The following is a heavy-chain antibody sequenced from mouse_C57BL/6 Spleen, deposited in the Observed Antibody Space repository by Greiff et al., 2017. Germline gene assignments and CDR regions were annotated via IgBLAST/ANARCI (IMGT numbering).Heavy chain of an antibody. J-gene: IGHJ4*01. V-gene: IGHV1-54*01. CDR1: GYAFTNYL. D-gene: IGHD2-5*01. Sequence: QVQLQQPGAELVRPGTSVKVSCKASGYAFTNYLIEWVKQRPGQGLEWIGVINPGSGGTNYNEKFKGKATLTEDKSSSTAYMQLSSLTSEDSAVYFCARGSYYSNYYAMDYWGQVTSVTVSS. CDR2: INPGSGGT. CDR3: ARGSYYSNYYAMDY.